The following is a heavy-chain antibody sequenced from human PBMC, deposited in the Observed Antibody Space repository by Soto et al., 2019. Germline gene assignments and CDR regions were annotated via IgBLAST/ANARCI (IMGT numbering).Heavy chain of an antibody. V-gene: IGHV1-18*01. Sequence: QVHLVQSGAEVKKPGASVKVSCKGSGYGFTTYGITWVRQAPGQGLEWMAWISAHNGNTNYAQQLQGRGTVTRDTSPSTAYMALRSLISDDTAVYYCARGRSGDYWGQGALVTVSS. J-gene: IGHJ4*02. CDR1: GYGFTTYG. CDR2: ISAHNGNT. CDR3: ARGRSGDY.